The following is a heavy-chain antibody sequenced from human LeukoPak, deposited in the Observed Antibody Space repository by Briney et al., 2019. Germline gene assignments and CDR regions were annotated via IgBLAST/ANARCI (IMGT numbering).Heavy chain of an antibody. CDR2: ISGSGGST. J-gene: IGHJ4*02. V-gene: IGHV3-23*01. D-gene: IGHD3-3*01. Sequence: PGGSLRLSCAASGFTFSSYAMSWVRQAPGKGLEWVSAISGSGGSTYYADSVKGRFTISRDNSKNTLYLQMNSLRAEDTAVYYCAKEGKHYYFWSGYLWRDKHPFDYWGQGTLVTVSS. CDR1: GFTFSSYA. CDR3: AKEGKHYYFWSGYLWRDKHPFDY.